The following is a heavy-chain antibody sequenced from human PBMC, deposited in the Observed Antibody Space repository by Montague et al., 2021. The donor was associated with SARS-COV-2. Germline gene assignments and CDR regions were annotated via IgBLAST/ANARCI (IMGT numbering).Heavy chain of an antibody. CDR2: INHRGST. Sequence: SETLSLTCAVYGGSFSAHSWSWIRQSPGKGLEWIGEINHRGSTTYMSSLKSRVTISVDTSKNQFSLNLKSVTAADTAVYYCARDRGRYFDSGSYNWLDSWGQGTLVTLSS. V-gene: IGHV4-34*01. CDR1: GGSFSAHS. CDR3: ARDRGRYFDSGSYNWLDS. D-gene: IGHD3-10*01. J-gene: IGHJ5*01.